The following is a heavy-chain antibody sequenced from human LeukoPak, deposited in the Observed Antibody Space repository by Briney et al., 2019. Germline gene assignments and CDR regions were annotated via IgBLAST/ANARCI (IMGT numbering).Heavy chain of an antibody. CDR1: YYTFNNYG. CDR3: ARVLEITNYYYYMDV. Sequence: ASVKVSCKASYYTFNNYGITWVRQAPGQGLEWMGWISAYNGNTFYAQNLQGRVTMTTDTSTSTAYMELRSLRSDDTAVYYCARVLEITNYYYYMDVWGKGTTVTVSS. D-gene: IGHD1-1*01. V-gene: IGHV1-18*01. J-gene: IGHJ6*03. CDR2: ISAYNGNT.